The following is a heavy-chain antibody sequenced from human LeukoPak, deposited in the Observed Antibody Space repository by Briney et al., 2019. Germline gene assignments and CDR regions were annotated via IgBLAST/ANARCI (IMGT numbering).Heavy chain of an antibody. CDR3: ATYCSGGSCYSLEDY. CDR2: ISSSSSYI. D-gene: IGHD2-15*01. V-gene: IGHV3-21*01. Sequence: GGSLRLSCAASGFTFSDYSMNWVRQAPGKGLEWVSSISSSSSYIYYADSVKGRFAISRDNAKNSLYLQMNSLRAEDTAVYYCATYCSGGSCYSLEDYWGQGTLVTVSS. J-gene: IGHJ4*02. CDR1: GFTFSDYS.